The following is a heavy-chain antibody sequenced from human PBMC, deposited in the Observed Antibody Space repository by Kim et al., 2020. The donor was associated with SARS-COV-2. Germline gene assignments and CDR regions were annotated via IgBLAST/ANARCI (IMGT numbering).Heavy chain of an antibody. Sequence: GGSLRLSCAASGFTFSSYSMNWVRQAPGKGLEWVSSISSSSSYIYYADSVKGRFTISRDNAKNSLYLQMNSLRAEDTAVYYCARDGAVRGVISPTTHYGMDDWGQGTTVTVSS. CDR1: GFTFSSYS. V-gene: IGHV3-21*01. D-gene: IGHD3-10*01. CDR3: ARDGAVRGVISPTTHYGMDD. CDR2: ISSSSSYI. J-gene: IGHJ6*02.